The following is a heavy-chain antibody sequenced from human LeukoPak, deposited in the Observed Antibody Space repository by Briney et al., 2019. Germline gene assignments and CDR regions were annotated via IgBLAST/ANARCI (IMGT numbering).Heavy chain of an antibody. Sequence: SETLSLTCTVSGASISSGSYYWSWIRQPAGKGLEWIGRMYTSGSTNYKSSLKSRVTISADTSKNQFSLKLNSVTAADTAVYYCARAVYCSGGSCRLYAFDIWGQGTMVTVSS. V-gene: IGHV4-61*02. J-gene: IGHJ3*02. CDR3: ARAVYCSGGSCRLYAFDI. CDR1: GASISSGSYY. CDR2: MYTSGST. D-gene: IGHD2-15*01.